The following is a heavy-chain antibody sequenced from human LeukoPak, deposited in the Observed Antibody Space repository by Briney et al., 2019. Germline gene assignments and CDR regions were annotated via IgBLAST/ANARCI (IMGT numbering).Heavy chain of an antibody. CDR2: INHSGST. D-gene: IGHD5-18*01. V-gene: IGHV4-34*01. J-gene: IGHJ4*02. Sequence: SEALSLTCAVYGGSFSGYYWSWIRQPPGKGLEWIGEINHSGSTNYNPSLKSRVTISVDTSKNQFSLKLSSVTAADTAVYYCALYSYGPNYFDYWGQGTLVTVSS. CDR3: ALYSYGPNYFDY. CDR1: GGSFSGYY.